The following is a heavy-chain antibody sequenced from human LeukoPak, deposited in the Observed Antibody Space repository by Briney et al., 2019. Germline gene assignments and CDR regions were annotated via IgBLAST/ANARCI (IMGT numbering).Heavy chain of an antibody. CDR1: GFTFSSYG. CDR2: LSGSGGST. J-gene: IGHJ4*02. V-gene: IGHV3-23*01. CDR3: ARDRIMITFGGDRPGGLFDY. Sequence: GGSLRLSCAASGFTFSSYGMNWVRQAPGKGLEWVSALSGSGGSTYYADSVKGRFTISRDNSKNTLFLQMNSLRAEDTAVYYCARDRIMITFGGDRPGGLFDYWGQGTLVTVSS. D-gene: IGHD3-16*01.